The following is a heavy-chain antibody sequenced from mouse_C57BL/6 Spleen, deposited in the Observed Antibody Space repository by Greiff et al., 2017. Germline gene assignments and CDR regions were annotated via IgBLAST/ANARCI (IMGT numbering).Heavy chain of an antibody. J-gene: IGHJ4*01. CDR2: IYPGDGDT. CDR1: GYAFSSSW. D-gene: IGHD1-1*01. Sequence: QVQLQQSGAELVKPGASVKISCKASGYAFSSSWMNWVKQRPGTGLEWIGQIYPGDGDTNYNGKFKGKATLTADKSSSTAYMQLSSLTSEDSAVYFCARAYYGSSDNAMDYWGQGTSVTVSS. CDR3: ARAYYGSSDNAMDY. V-gene: IGHV1-80*01.